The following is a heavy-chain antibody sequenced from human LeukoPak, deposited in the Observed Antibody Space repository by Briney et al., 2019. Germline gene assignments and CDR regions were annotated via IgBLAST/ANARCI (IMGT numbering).Heavy chain of an antibody. CDR3: ARDLYQWLPSTRPRDYYYYMDV. J-gene: IGHJ6*03. CDR2: INPNSGGT. V-gene: IGHV1-2*02. CDR1: GYTFTGYY. Sequence: GASVKVSCKASGYTFTGYYIHWVRQAPGQGLEYMGWINPNSGGTNYAQKFQGRVTMTRDTSLSTAYMELSRLRSDDTAVYYCARDLYQWLPSTRPRDYYYYMDVWGEGTTVTVSS. D-gene: IGHD6-19*01.